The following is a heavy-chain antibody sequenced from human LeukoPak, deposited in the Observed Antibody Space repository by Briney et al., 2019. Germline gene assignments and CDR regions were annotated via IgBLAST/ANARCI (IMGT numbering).Heavy chain of an antibody. V-gene: IGHV4-59*01. CDR2: IYYSGST. CDR3: ARGLGYAYFDY. Sequence: SETLSLTCTVSGGSISSYYWSWIRQPPGKGLEWIGYIYYSGSTNYNPSLESRVTISVDTSKNQFSLKLSSVTAADTAVYYCARGLGYAYFDYWGQGTLVTVSS. CDR1: GGSISSYY. J-gene: IGHJ4*02. D-gene: IGHD2-8*01.